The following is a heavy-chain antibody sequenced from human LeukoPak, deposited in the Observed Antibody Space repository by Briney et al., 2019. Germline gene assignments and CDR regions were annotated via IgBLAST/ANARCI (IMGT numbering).Heavy chain of an antibody. CDR3: ARGDYGGYGGPGYYYGMDV. J-gene: IGHJ6*02. Sequence: ASVKVSCKASGYTFTSYYMHWVRQAPGQGLEWMGIINPSGGSTSYAQKFQGRVTMTRDTSTSTVYMELSSLRSEDTAVYYCARGDYGGYGGPGYYYGMDVWGQGTTVTVSS. V-gene: IGHV1-46*01. CDR2: INPSGGST. D-gene: IGHD4-17*01. CDR1: GYTFTSYY.